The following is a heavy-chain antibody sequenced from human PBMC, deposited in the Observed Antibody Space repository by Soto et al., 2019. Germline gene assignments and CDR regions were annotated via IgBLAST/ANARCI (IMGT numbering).Heavy chain of an antibody. CDR1: RFTFSTYW. V-gene: IGHV3-7*03. CDR3: ARGGRSRASGWVDY. CDR2: IQQDGSEK. D-gene: IGHD6-19*01. Sequence: EVQLVESGGGLVQPGGSLRLSCAASRFTFSTYWMSWVRQAPGKGLEWVANIQQDGSEKYYVDSVKGRFTISRDNAKNSLYLQMNSLRAEDTAVYYFARGGRSRASGWVDYWGQGTLVTGSS. J-gene: IGHJ4*02.